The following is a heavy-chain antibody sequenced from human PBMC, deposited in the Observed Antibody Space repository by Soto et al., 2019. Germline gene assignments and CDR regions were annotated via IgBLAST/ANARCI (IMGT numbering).Heavy chain of an antibody. CDR3: ARVRYRHSSGLPSFDP. D-gene: IGHD3-22*01. CDR2: IYYTGTH. CDR1: GGSVSNYY. J-gene: IGHJ5*02. Sequence: PSETLSLTCSVSGGSVSNYYWSWVRQHPGKRLEWIEYIYYTGTHDYNPSIRGRATISVGTSKDQFSLKLTSVTAADTAVYYRARVRYRHSSGLPSFDPWGQGILVTVSS. V-gene: IGHV4-59*02.